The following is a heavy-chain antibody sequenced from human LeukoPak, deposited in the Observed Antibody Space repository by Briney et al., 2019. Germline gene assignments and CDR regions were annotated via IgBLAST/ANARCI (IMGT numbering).Heavy chain of an antibody. V-gene: IGHV4-30-4*01. CDR3: ARHKLEGIAARVHYFDY. CDR2: IYYSGCT. J-gene: IGHJ4*02. D-gene: IGHD6-6*01. CDR1: GGSISSGDYY. Sequence: SETLSLTCTVSGGSISSGDYYWSWIRQPPGKGLEWIGYIYYSGCTYYNPSLKSRVTISVDTSKNQFSLKLSSVTAADTAVYYCARHKLEGIAARVHYFDYWGQGTLVTVSS.